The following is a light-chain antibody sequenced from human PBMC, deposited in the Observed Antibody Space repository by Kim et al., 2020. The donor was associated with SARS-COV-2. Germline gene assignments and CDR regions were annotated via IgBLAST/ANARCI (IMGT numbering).Light chain of an antibody. CDR1: NIGSKS. CDR2: YDS. Sequence: SYELTQPPSVSVVPGKTARITCGGNNIGSKSVHWYQQKPGQAPVLVIYYDSDRPSGIPERFSGSNSGNTATLTISRVEAGDEADYYCQVWDSTSGWVFGG. CDR3: QVWDSTSGWV. J-gene: IGLJ3*02. V-gene: IGLV3-21*04.